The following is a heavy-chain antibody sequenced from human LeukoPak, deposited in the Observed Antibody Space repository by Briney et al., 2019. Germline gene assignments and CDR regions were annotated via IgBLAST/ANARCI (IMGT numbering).Heavy chain of an antibody. CDR3: ARVPYDFWSGYLDYYFDY. Sequence: GGSLRLSCTASGFTFGDYAMSWFRQAPGKGLEWVSSISSSSSYIYYADSVKGRFTISRDNAKNSLYLQMNSLRAEDTAVYYCARVPYDFWSGYLDYYFDYWGQGTLVTVSS. D-gene: IGHD3-3*01. J-gene: IGHJ4*02. CDR1: GFTFGDYA. V-gene: IGHV3-21*01. CDR2: ISSSSSYI.